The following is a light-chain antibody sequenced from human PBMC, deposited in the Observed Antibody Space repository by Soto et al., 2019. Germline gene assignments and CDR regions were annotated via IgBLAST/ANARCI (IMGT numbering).Light chain of an antibody. Sequence: DIQMTQSPSSLSASVGARVTITCRASQGLSNYLAWFQQKPGQAPKSLIYAASSLQSGVPSKFSGSGSGTDFTLTISSLQPEDFATYYCQQYKTYPPTFGGGTKVEIK. V-gene: IGKV1-16*02. CDR3: QQYKTYPPT. J-gene: IGKJ4*01. CDR1: QGLSNY. CDR2: AAS.